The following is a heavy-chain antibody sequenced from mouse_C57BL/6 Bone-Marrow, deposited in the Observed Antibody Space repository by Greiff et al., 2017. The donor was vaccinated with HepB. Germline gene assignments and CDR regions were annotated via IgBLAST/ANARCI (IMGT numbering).Heavy chain of an antibody. Sequence: QVQLQQPGTELVKPGASVKLSCKASGYTFTSYWMHWVKQRPGQGLEWIGNINPSNGGTNYNEKFKSKATLTVDKSSSTAYMQLSSLTSEDSAVYYCARSGGSSYVGVWYFDVWGTGTTVTVPS. J-gene: IGHJ1*03. D-gene: IGHD1-1*01. CDR2: INPSNGGT. CDR1: GYTFTSYW. V-gene: IGHV1-53*01. CDR3: ARSGGSSYVGVWYFDV.